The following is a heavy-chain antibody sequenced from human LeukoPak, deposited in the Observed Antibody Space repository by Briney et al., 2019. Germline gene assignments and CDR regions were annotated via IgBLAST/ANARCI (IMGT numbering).Heavy chain of an antibody. CDR3: ARAHKKSVTMIVRNKRPFDY. J-gene: IGHJ4*02. CDR2: ISSSGSTI. Sequence: GGSLRLSCAASGFTFSDCYMSWIRQAPGKGLEWVSYISSSGSTIYYADSVKGRFTISRDNAKNSLYLQMNSLRAEDTAVYYCARAHKKSVTMIVRNKRPFDYWGQGTLVTVSS. D-gene: IGHD3-22*01. V-gene: IGHV3-11*04. CDR1: GFTFSDCY.